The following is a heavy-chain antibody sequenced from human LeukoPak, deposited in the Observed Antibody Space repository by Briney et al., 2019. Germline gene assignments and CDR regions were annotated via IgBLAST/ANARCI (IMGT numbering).Heavy chain of an antibody. CDR2: IYYSGST. V-gene: IGHV4-4*02. CDR1: GGSISSSNW. J-gene: IGHJ4*02. D-gene: IGHD6-13*01. Sequence: PSETLSLTCAVSGGSISSSNWWSWVRQPPGKGPEWIGYIYYSGSTNYNPSLKSRVTISVDTSKNQFSLKLSSVTAADTAVYYCARAIAAAYFDYWGQGTLVTVSS. CDR3: ARAIAAAYFDY.